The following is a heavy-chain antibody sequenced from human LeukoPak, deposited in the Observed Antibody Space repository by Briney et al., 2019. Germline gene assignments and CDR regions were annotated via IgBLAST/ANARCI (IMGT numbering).Heavy chain of an antibody. CDR1: GFTFSNFP. J-gene: IGHJ3*02. CDR2: ISGSGGST. D-gene: IGHD5-18*01. CDR3: AKADTAMPQGNDAFDI. Sequence: GGSLRLSCAAFGFTFSNFPMSWVRQAPGKGLEWVSAISGSGGSTYYADSVKGRFTISRDNSKNTLYLQMNSLRAEDTAVYYCAKADTAMPQGNDAFDIWGQGTMVTVSS. V-gene: IGHV3-23*01.